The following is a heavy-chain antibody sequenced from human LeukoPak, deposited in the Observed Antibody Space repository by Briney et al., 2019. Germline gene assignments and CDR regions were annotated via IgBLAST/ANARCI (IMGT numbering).Heavy chain of an antibody. V-gene: IGHV4-39*01. CDR1: GGSISSSSYY. J-gene: IGHJ4*02. CDR2: IYYSGTT. Sequence: PSGTLSLTCTVSGGSISSSSYYWDWIRQPPGKGLEWIGSIYYSGTTYYNPSLKSRVTISVDTSKNQFSLQLSSVTAADTSVYYCASHYTGTYYRFDYWGQGSLVTVSS. D-gene: IGHD1-26*01. CDR3: ASHYTGTYYRFDY.